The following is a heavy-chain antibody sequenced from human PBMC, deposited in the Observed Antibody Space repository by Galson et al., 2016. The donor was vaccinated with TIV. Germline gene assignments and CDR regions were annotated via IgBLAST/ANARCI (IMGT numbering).Heavy chain of an antibody. J-gene: IGHJ4*02. CDR3: ASSKTGDYD. CDR1: GLTFNNYY. V-gene: IGHV3-74*01. Sequence: SLRLSCAASGLTFNNYYIHWVCQAPGKGLVWVSRIGSDGSSTNYADSVKGRFTVSRDNAKNTLYLQMTSLRAEDTAVYYCASSKTGDYDWGQGTLVTVSS. CDR2: IGSDGSST. D-gene: IGHD4-17*01.